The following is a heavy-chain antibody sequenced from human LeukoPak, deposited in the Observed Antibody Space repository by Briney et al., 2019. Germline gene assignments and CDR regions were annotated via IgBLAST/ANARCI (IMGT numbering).Heavy chain of an antibody. D-gene: IGHD6-19*01. V-gene: IGHV3-21*01. CDR1: GFTFSSYN. Sequence: GGSLRLSCAASGFTFSSYNMNWVRQAPGKGLEWVSSISSSSSYIYYADSVKGRFTISRDNAKNSLYLQMNSLRAEDTAVYYCARESESGWYYFDYWGQGTLVTVSS. CDR2: ISSSSSYI. J-gene: IGHJ4*02. CDR3: ARESESGWYYFDY.